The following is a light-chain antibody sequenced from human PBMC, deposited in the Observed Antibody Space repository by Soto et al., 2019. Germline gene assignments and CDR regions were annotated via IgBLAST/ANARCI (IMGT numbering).Light chain of an antibody. J-gene: IGKJ1*01. V-gene: IGKV3-15*01. CDR1: QSVSSN. Sequence: EIVMTQSPATLSESPGERATLSCRASQSVSSNLAWYQQKPGQAPRLLIYGASTGATGIPARFSGSGSGTEFTLTISSLQSEDFAVYYCQQYNNWPLAFGQGTKVDIK. CDR2: GAS. CDR3: QQYNNWPLA.